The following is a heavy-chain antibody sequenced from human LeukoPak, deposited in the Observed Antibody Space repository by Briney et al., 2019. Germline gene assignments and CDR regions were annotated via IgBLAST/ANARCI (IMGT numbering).Heavy chain of an antibody. V-gene: IGHV4-38-2*02. Sequence: PSETLSLTCTVSGYTVETGYYWAWLRQPPGKGLEWIGSIYRSATTYYNPSLKSRVLISMDMSKNEVSLSLTSVTAADTAVYYCAREWATYHNWYDHWDQGTLVIVSS. D-gene: IGHD1-26*01. CDR1: GYTVETGYY. J-gene: IGHJ5*02. CDR2: IYRSATT. CDR3: AREWATYHNWYDH.